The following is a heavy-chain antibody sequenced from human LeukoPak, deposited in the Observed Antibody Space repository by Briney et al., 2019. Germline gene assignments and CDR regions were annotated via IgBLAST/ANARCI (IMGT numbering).Heavy chain of an antibody. J-gene: IGHJ4*02. CDR1: GFTFSSYA. CDR2: ISSNGGST. V-gene: IGHV3-64*01. D-gene: IGHD3-3*01. CDR3: ARTLWSGYDY. Sequence: GGSLRLSXAASGFTFSSYAMHWVRQAPGKGLEYVSAISSNGGSTYYANSVKGRFTISRDNSKNTLYLQMGSLRAEDMAVYCCARTLWSGYDYWGQGTLVTVSS.